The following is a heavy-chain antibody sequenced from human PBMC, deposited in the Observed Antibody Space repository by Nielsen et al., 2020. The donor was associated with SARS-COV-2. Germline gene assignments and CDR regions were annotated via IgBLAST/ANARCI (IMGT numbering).Heavy chain of an antibody. CDR2: ISWNSGSI. CDR1: GFTFSSYW. CDR3: AKDISSGWKPAYYFDY. V-gene: IGHV3-9*01. J-gene: IGHJ4*02. D-gene: IGHD6-19*01. Sequence: SLKISCAASGFTFSSYWMSWVRQAPGKGLEWVSGISWNSGSIGYADSVKGRFTISRDNAKNSLYLQMNSLRAEDTALYYCAKDISSGWKPAYYFDYWGQGTLVTVSS.